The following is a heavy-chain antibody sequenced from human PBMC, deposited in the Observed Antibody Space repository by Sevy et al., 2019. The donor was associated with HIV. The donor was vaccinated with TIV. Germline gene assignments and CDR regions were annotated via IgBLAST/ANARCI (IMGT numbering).Heavy chain of an antibody. V-gene: IGHV4-30-2*01. CDR1: GGSISSGGYS. Sequence: SETLSLTCAVSGGSISSGGYSWSWIRQPPGKGLEWIGYIYHSGSTYYNPSLKSRLTISVDRSKNQFSLNLSSVTAADTAVYYCARVATGTHHNNWFDPSGQGTMVTVSS. CDR2: IYHSGST. CDR3: ARVATGTHHNNWFDP. D-gene: IGHD1-1*01. J-gene: IGHJ5*02.